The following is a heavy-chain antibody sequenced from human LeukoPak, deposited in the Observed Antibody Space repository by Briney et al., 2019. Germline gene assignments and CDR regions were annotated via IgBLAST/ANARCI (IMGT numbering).Heavy chain of an antibody. V-gene: IGHV3-48*04. CDR2: ISSSGSTI. Sequence: PGGSLRLSCAASGFTFSSYAMTWVRQAPGKGLEWVSYISSSGSTIFYADSVKGRFTISRDNAKNSLYLQMDSLRAEDTAVYYCARDQHYYDSSGYIYWGQGTLVTVSS. J-gene: IGHJ4*02. CDR3: ARDQHYYDSSGYIY. D-gene: IGHD3-22*01. CDR1: GFTFSSYA.